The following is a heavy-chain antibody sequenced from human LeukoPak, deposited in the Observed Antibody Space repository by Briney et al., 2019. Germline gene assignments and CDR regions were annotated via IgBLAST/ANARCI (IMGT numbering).Heavy chain of an antibody. CDR1: GYTFTGYY. V-gene: IGHV1-2*02. CDR2: INPNSGGT. J-gene: IGHJ5*02. D-gene: IGHD6-6*01. Sequence: APVKVSCKASGYTFTGYYMHWVRQAPGQGLEWMGWINPNSGGTNYAQKFQGRVTMTRDTSISTAYMELSRLRSDDTAVYYCARKNGPRSSGQKNWFDPWGQGTLVTVSS. CDR3: ARKNGPRSSGQKNWFDP.